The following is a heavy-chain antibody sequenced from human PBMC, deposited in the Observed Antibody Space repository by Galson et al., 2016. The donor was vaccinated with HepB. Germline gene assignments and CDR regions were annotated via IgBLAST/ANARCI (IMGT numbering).Heavy chain of an antibody. CDR2: IKEDGSKS. Sequence: SLRLSCAASGLTFSRFWMNWVRQAPGKGLEWVASIKEDGSKSFYADSVKGRFTISRDNVENSLSLQMNSLRAEDTALYYCARYGDEAGWNFHQWGQGTLVTVSS. CDR3: ARYGDEAGWNFHQ. CDR1: GLTFSRFW. V-gene: IGHV3-7*03. J-gene: IGHJ1*01. D-gene: IGHD6-19*01.